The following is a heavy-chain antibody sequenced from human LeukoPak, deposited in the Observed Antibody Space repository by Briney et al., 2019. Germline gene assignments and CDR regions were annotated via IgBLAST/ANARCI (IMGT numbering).Heavy chain of an antibody. CDR3: ARHRRRDGYNPGYFDY. J-gene: IGHJ4*02. CDR2: IYYSGST. Sequence: SETLSLTCTVSGGSISSCYWSWIRQPPGKGLEWIGYIYYSGSTNYNPSLKSRVTTSVDTSKNQFSLKLSSVTAADTAVYYCARHRRRDGYNPGYFDYWAREPWSPSPQ. CDR1: GGSISSCY. V-gene: IGHV4-59*08. D-gene: IGHD5-24*01.